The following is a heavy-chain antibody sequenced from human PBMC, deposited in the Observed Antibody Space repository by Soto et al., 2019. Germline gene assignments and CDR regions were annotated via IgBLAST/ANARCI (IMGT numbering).Heavy chain of an antibody. Sequence: GGSLRLSCAASGFTFSSYAMSWVRQAPGKGLEWVSAISGSGGSTYYADSVKGRFTISRDNSKNTLYLQMNSLRAEDTAVYYCAPNPPPFGVVISNWFDPWGQGTLVTGS. CDR1: GFTFSSYA. D-gene: IGHD3-3*01. J-gene: IGHJ5*02. CDR2: ISGSGGST. CDR3: APNPPPFGVVISNWFDP. V-gene: IGHV3-23*01.